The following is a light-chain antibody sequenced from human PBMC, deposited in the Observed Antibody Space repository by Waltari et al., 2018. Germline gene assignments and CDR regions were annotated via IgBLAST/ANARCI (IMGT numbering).Light chain of an antibody. J-gene: IGKJ1*01. CDR3: QQYNKWPPGT. V-gene: IGKV3-15*01. CDR1: QSVTGD. CDR2: GAS. Sequence: EVELTQSPATLSVSLGERATLSCRASQSVTGDLARYQQKPGQAPRLIIHGASIRATGIPARFSGSGSGTEFTLTISSLQSEDSAVYYCQQYNKWPPGTFGQGTKVEIK.